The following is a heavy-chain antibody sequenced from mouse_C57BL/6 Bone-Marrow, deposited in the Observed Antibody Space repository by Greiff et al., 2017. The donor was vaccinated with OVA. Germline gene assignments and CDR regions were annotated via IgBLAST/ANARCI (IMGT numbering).Heavy chain of an antibody. J-gene: IGHJ1*03. D-gene: IGHD2-1*01. CDR2: ISGGGGNT. Sequence: EVQRVESGGGLVKPGGSLKLSCAASGFTFSSYTMSWVRQTPEKRLEWVATISGGGGNTYYPDSVKGRFTISRDNAKNTLYLRMSSLRSEDTALYSCARPGLLWSSDVWGTGTTVTVSS. CDR1: GFTFSSYT. CDR3: ARPGLLWSSDV. V-gene: IGHV5-9*01.